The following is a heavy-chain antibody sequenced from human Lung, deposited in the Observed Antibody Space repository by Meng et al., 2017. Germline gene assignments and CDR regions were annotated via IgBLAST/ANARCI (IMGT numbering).Heavy chain of an antibody. D-gene: IGHD4-11*01. J-gene: IGHJ4*02. V-gene: IGHV4-34*01. CDR3: ARGPTTMAHDFDY. CDR2: INHSGST. CDR1: GGSFSDYY. Sequence: VQLPHGGAGLLKPSETLSLTRLVSGGSFSDYYWSWIRQPPGKGLEWIGEINHSGSTNYNPSLESRATISVDTSQNNLSLKLSSVTAADSAAYYCARGPTTMAHDFDYWGQGTLVTISS.